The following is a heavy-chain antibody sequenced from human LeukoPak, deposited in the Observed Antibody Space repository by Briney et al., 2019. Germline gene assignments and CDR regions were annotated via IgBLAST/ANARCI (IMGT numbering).Heavy chain of an antibody. D-gene: IGHD3-22*01. Sequence: GGCLRLSCAASGVTFSDYYMSWVRQAPGRGLEWGSYISSSGSTIYYADSVKGGFTISRDNAKNSLYLQMNSLRAQDTAVYYCARDHGSITMIVVAPEYYFDYWGQGTLVTVSS. CDR2: ISSSGSTI. CDR3: ARDHGSITMIVVAPEYYFDY. J-gene: IGHJ4*02. CDR1: GVTFSDYY. V-gene: IGHV3-11*01.